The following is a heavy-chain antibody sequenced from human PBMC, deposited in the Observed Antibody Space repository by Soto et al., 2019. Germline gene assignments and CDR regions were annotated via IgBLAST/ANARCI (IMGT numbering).Heavy chain of an antibody. CDR2: IWYDGSNK. CDR3: ARAPGGSWYLDYYYGMDV. Sequence: PGGSLRLSCAASGFTFSSYGMHWVRQAPGKGLEWVAVIWYDGSNKYYADSVKGRFTISRDNSKNTLCLQMNSLRAEDTAVYYCARAPGGSWYLDYYYGMDVWGQGTTVTVSS. D-gene: IGHD6-13*01. CDR1: GFTFSSYG. J-gene: IGHJ6*02. V-gene: IGHV3-33*01.